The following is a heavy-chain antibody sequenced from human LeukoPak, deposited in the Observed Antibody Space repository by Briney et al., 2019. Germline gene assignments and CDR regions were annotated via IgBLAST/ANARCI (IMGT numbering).Heavy chain of an antibody. J-gene: IGHJ4*02. CDR2: ISGGTA. CDR3: SRGSGWLSVY. Sequence: GPSLRLSCTASGFTFGDYLMSWFRQAPGKGLEWIGFISGGTAEYAASVKGRFTISRDDSTSIAYLQMNSLTTEDTAVYYCSRGSGWLSVYWGQGALVTVSS. V-gene: IGHV3-49*03. CDR1: GFTFGDYL. D-gene: IGHD6-19*01.